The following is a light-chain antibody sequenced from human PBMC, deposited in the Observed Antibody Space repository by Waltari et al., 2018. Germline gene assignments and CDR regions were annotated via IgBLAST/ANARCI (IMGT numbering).Light chain of an antibody. CDR2: AAS. J-gene: IGKJ1*01. CDR1: QTVNSDF. CDR3: QHYGSSPTWI. V-gene: IGKV3-20*01. Sequence: EIVLTQSPGTLSLSPGERAKLSCRASQTVNSDFLTWYQQKPGQPPRPLIYAASHRATDTPHRFSGGGSGTEFTLTISRVEPEDFAVYYCQHYGSSPTWIFGQGTKVEIK.